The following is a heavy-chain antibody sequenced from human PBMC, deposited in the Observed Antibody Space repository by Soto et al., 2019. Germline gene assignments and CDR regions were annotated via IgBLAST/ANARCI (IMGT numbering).Heavy chain of an antibody. CDR1: GFTFSSYG. Sequence: GGSLRLSCAASGFTFSSYGMHWVRQAPGKGLEWVAVIWYDGSNKYYADSVKGRFTISRDNSKNTLYLQMNSLRAEDTAVYYCAREFAYCSGGSCYWYGMDVWGQGTTVTV. CDR3: AREFAYCSGGSCYWYGMDV. D-gene: IGHD2-15*01. V-gene: IGHV3-33*01. CDR2: IWYDGSNK. J-gene: IGHJ6*02.